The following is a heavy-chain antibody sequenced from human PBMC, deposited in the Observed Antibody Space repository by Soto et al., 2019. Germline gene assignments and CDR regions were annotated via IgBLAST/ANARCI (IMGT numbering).Heavy chain of an antibody. D-gene: IGHD6-13*01. CDR2: IIPILGIA. CDR1: GGTFSSYT. CDR3: ARDQDGSSWYAGNDY. V-gene: IGHV1-69*04. Sequence: SVKVSCKASGGTFSSYTISWVRQAPGQGLEWMGRIIPILGIANYAQKFQGRVTITADKSTSTAYMELSSLRSEDTAVYYCARDQDGSSWYAGNDYWGQGTLVTVSS. J-gene: IGHJ4*02.